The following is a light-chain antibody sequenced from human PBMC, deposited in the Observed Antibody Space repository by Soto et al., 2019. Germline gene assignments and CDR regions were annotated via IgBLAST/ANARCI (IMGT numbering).Light chain of an antibody. CDR1: QSVSSSF. V-gene: IGKV3-20*01. CDR2: GAS. Sequence: EIVLTQSPGTLSLSPGDRATLSCRASQSVSSSFLAWYQQKPGQAPRLLIYGASSRATGIPGRFSGSGSGTDFTLTISRLEPEDFAVYYCQQYDSSPWTFGQGTKVEIK. CDR3: QQYDSSPWT. J-gene: IGKJ1*01.